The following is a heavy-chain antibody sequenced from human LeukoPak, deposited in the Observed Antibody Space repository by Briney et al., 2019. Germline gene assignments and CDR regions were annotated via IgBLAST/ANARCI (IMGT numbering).Heavy chain of an antibody. D-gene: IGHD2-15*01. V-gene: IGHV4-30-2*01. CDR2: IYHSGST. J-gene: IGHJ3*02. CDR3: ARASRSGGSWPDAFDI. Sequence: KASETLSLTCAVSGGSISSGGYSWSWIRHPPGKALEWIGYIYHSGSTYYNPSLKSRVTISVDRSKNQFSLKLSSVTAADTAVYYCARASRSGGSWPDAFDIWGQGTMVTVSS. CDR1: GGSISSGGYS.